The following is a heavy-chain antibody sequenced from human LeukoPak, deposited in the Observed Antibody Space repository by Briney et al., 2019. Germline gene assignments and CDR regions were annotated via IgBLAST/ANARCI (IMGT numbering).Heavy chain of an antibody. CDR2: IYYSGST. CDR1: GGSISSYY. D-gene: IGHD2-2*01. Sequence: SETLSLTCTVSGGSISSYYWSWIRQPPGKGLEWIGYIYYSGSTNYNPSLKSRVTISVDTSKNQFSLKLSSVTAADTAVYYCARVIVVVPAARGWFDPWGQGTLVTVSS. J-gene: IGHJ5*02. CDR3: ARVIVVVPAARGWFDP. V-gene: IGHV4-59*01.